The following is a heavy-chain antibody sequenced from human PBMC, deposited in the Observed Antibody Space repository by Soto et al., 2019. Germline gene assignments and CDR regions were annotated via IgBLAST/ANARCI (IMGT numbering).Heavy chain of an antibody. J-gene: IGHJ1*01. V-gene: IGHV3-23*01. CDR2: ISGSGGGT. D-gene: IGHD3-22*01. Sequence: PGGSLRLSCAASGFTFNIYAMSWVRQAPGKGLEWVSAISGSGGGTYYADSVEGRFTISTDNSTNTLYLQLTTLRAEDTALYFFSYCGYDSIGLLLRYFQLWGQGTLVTVSS. CDR1: GFTFNIYA. CDR3: SYCGYDSIGLLLRYFQL.